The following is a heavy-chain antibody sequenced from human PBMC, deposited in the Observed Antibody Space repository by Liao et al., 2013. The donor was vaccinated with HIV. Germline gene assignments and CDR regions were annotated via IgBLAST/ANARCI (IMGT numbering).Heavy chain of an antibody. CDR2: INHSGWT. Sequence: QVHLQQWGAGLLKPSESLSLTCAVYGGSFSGYYWSWIRQAPGKGLEWIGEINHSGWTNYNPSLNSRLTISVDTSKNQFSLKLRSVTAADTAVYYCARARVDSGSYRLGDIYYMDVWGKGTTVTVFS. CDR1: GGSFSGYY. V-gene: IGHV4-34*02. D-gene: IGHD1-26*01. CDR3: ARARVDSGSYRLGDIYYMDV. J-gene: IGHJ6*03.